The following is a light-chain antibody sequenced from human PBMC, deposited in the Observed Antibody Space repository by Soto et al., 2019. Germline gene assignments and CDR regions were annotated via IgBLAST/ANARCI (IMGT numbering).Light chain of an antibody. V-gene: IGLV2-14*01. CDR2: EVS. CDR3: SSYTTSTTWV. CDR1: NIDVGGYNY. J-gene: IGLJ3*02. Sequence: QSALTQPASVSGSPGQSIAISCTGTNIDVGGYNYVSWYQHHPGKAPKLMIYEVSNRPSGVANRFSGSKSGNTASLTISGLQAEDEADYYCSSYTTSTTWVFGGGTKLTVL.